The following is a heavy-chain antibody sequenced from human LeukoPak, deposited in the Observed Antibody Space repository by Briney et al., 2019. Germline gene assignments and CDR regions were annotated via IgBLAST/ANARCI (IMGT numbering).Heavy chain of an antibody. CDR2: INPSGGST. CDR3: ARDRVDCGGDCYGGYFDY. Sequence: ASVKVSCKASGYTFTSYYMHWVRQAPGQGHEWMGIINPSGGSTSYAQKFQGRVTMTRDTSTSTVYMELSSLRSEDTAVYYCARDRVDCGGDCYGGYFDYWGQGTLVTVSS. V-gene: IGHV1-46*01. J-gene: IGHJ4*02. CDR1: GYTFTSYY. D-gene: IGHD2-21*02.